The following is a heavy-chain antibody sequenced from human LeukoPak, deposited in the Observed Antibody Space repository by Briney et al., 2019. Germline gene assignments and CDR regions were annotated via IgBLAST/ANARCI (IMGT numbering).Heavy chain of an antibody. CDR1: GFTFSSYT. J-gene: IGHJ1*01. CDR3: VRDRSSEDSNDGDGYSYVGY. V-gene: IGHV3-21*01. Sequence: GGSLRLSCAASGFTFSSYTMNWVRQAPGKGLEWVSSISSGSHYIYYADSVKGRFTISRDNARKSVHLHLGSLRAEDTAVYFCVRDRSSEDSNDGDGYSYVGYWGQGTLLIVSS. D-gene: IGHD2-21*02. CDR2: ISSGSHYI.